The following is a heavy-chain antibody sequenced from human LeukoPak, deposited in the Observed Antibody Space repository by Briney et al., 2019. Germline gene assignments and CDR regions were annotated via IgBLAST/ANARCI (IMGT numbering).Heavy chain of an antibody. Sequence: ASVKVSCKASGYTFTSYDINWVRQATGQGLEWMGWMNPNSGNTGYAQKFQGRVTMTRNTSTSTAYMELSSLRSEDTAVYYCARGCYTMVRGVNYFDYWGQGTLVTVSS. CDR1: GYTFTSYD. D-gene: IGHD3-10*01. CDR3: ARGCYTMVRGVNYFDY. J-gene: IGHJ4*02. CDR2: MNPNSGNT. V-gene: IGHV1-8*01.